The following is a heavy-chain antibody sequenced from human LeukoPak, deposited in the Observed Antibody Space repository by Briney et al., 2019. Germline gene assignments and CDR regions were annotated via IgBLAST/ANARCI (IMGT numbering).Heavy chain of an antibody. CDR2: ITSGASTI. CDR1: GFTFSSYE. D-gene: IGHD1-26*01. J-gene: IGHJ4*02. CDR3: ARQDPELAY. V-gene: IGHV3-48*03. Sequence: GGSLRLSCAASGFTFSSYEMNWVRQAPGKGLEWVSYITSGASTIYYADSVKGRFTISRDNAKNSPYLQMNSLRVEDTAVYYCARQDPELAYWGQGTLVTVSS.